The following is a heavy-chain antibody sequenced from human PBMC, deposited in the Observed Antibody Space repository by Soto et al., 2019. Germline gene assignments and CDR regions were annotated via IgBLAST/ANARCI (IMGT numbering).Heavy chain of an antibody. Sequence: PGGSLRLSCVVSGFAVSATYMSWVRQAPGQGLEWVSVLTANGNTIYADAVKGRFTVSRDISKNTVYLQLSSVTVEDTGLYYCARDALGLDVWGQGPTGTVSS. J-gene: IGHJ6*02. CDR2: LTANGNT. V-gene: IGHV3-53*01. CDR1: GFAVSATY. CDR3: ARDALGLDV.